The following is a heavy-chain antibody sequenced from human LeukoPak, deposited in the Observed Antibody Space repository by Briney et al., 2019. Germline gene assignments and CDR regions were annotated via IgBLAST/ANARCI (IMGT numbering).Heavy chain of an antibody. CDR1: GGSFSGYY. CDR2: INHSGST. D-gene: IGHD2-21*02. J-gene: IGHJ5*02. V-gene: IGHV4-34*01. CDR3: AMGGQQVTSRFDP. Sequence: LETLSLTCAVYGGSFSGYYWSWIRQPPGKGLEWIGEINHSGSTNYNPSLKSRVTISVDTSKNQFSLKLSSVTAADTAVYYCAMGGQQVTSRFDPWGQGTLVTVSS.